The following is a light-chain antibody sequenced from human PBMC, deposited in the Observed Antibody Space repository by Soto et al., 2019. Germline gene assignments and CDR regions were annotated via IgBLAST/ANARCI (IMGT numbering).Light chain of an antibody. CDR3: ASDTRTTTLV. CDR2: DVN. V-gene: IGLV2-14*01. J-gene: IGLJ2*01. Sequence: QSALTQPASVSGSPGQSITISCTGTISDIGGYNFISWYQHHPGKAPKLVIYDVNNRPSGISYRFSGSKSGNTASLTISGLQAEDDADYYCASDTRTTTLVFGGGTKLTVL. CDR1: ISDIGGYNF.